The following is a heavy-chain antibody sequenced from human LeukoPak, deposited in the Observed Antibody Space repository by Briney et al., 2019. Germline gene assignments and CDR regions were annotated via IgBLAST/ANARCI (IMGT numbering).Heavy chain of an antibody. Sequence: GASVKVSCKASGYTFTSYYMHWVRRAPGQGLEWMGIINPSGGSTSYAQKFQGRVTMTRDTSTSTVYMELSSLRSEDTAVYYCARDLGRRWLQSTDPLEGDYWGQGTLVTVSS. D-gene: IGHD5-24*01. CDR1: GYTFTSYY. V-gene: IGHV1-46*01. J-gene: IGHJ4*02. CDR2: INPSGGST. CDR3: ARDLGRRWLQSTDPLEGDY.